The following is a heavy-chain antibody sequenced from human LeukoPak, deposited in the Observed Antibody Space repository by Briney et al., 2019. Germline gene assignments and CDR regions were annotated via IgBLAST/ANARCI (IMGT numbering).Heavy chain of an antibody. Sequence: SVKVSCKASGYTFTGYYMHWVRQAPGQGLEWMGRIIPILGIANYAQKFQGRVTITADKSTSTAYMELSSLRSEDTAVYYCARSPHSHYYDSSGYYDWGQGTLVTVSS. CDR1: GYTFTGYY. D-gene: IGHD3-22*01. CDR3: ARSPHSHYYDSSGYYD. CDR2: IIPILGIA. V-gene: IGHV1-69*02. J-gene: IGHJ4*02.